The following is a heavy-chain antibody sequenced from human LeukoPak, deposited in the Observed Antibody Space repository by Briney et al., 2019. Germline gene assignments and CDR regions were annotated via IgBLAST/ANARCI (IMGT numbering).Heavy chain of an antibody. CDR3: ARIFCSSTSCYYFDL. CDR2: INVNSGGT. J-gene: IGHJ4*02. D-gene: IGHD2-2*01. CDR1: GYTFTGYY. Sequence: VASVKVSCKASGYTFTGYYMHWVRQAPGQGLEWMGWINVNSGGTNYAQKFRGRVTMTRDTSISTAHMELGRLRSDDTAVYYCARIFCSSTSCYYFDLRGQGTLVTVSS. V-gene: IGHV1-2*02.